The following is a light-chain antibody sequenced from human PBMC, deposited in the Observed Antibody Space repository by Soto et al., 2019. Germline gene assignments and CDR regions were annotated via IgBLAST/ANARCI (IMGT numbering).Light chain of an antibody. CDR2: DVS. CDR1: SSDVGGYNY. V-gene: IGLV2-14*01. J-gene: IGLJ3*02. CDR3: SSYTSSSSWV. Sequence: QSALTQPASVSGSPGQSITISCTGTSSDVGGYNYVSWYQQHPGKAPKLMIYDVSNRPSGVSNRFSGSKSGSTASLTICGLQAEDEADYYCSSYTSSSSWVFGGGTKLTVL.